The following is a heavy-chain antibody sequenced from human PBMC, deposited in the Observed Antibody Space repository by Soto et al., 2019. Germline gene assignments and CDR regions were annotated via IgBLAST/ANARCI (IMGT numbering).Heavy chain of an antibody. CDR1: GGSISSYY. CDR2: IYYSGST. D-gene: IGHD6-6*01. Sequence: SETLSLTCTVSGGSISSYYWSWIRQPPGKGLEWIGYIYYSGSTNYNPSLKSRDTISVDTTKNQLSLKLSSVTAADTAVYYCASHGMLRIPSIAARPEGYYFDYWGQGTLVTVSS. V-gene: IGHV4-59*08. CDR3: ASHGMLRIPSIAARPEGYYFDY. J-gene: IGHJ4*02.